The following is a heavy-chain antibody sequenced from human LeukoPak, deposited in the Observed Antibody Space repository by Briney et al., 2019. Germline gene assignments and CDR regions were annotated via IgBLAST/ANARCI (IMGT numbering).Heavy chain of an antibody. D-gene: IGHD6-13*01. CDR3: ARVWQQLANNWFDP. V-gene: IGHV4-30-2*01. CDR2: IYHSGST. Sequence: PSETLSPTCAVSGGSISSGGYSWSWIRQPPGKGLEWIGYIYHSGSTYYNPSLKSRVTISVDRSKNQFSLKLSSVTAADTAVYYCARVWQQLANNWFDPWGQGTLVTVSS. CDR1: GGSISSGGYS. J-gene: IGHJ5*02.